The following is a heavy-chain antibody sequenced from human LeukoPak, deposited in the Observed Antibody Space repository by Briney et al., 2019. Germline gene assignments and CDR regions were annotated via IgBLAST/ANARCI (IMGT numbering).Heavy chain of an antibody. V-gene: IGHV3-23*01. J-gene: IGHJ4*02. CDR2: ISGSGGST. CDR1: GFTFSSYA. CDR3: AKDKNSSGWYRLFDY. Sequence: GGSLRLSCAASGFTFSSYAMSWVRQAPGKGLEWVSAISGSGGSTYYADSVKGRFTISRDNSKNTLYLQMNSLRAEDTAVYYCAKDKNSSGWYRLFDYWGQGTLVTVSS. D-gene: IGHD6-19*01.